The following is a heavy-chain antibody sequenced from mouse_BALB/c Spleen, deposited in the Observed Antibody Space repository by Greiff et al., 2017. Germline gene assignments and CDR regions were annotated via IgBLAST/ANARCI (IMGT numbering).Heavy chain of an antibody. D-gene: IGHD2-1*01. Sequence: QVQLKESGPGLVQPSQSLSITCTVSGFSLTSYGVHWVRQSPGKGLEWLGVIWSGGSTDYNAAFISRLSISKDNSKSQVFFKMNSLQANDTAIYYCAISYGNYAWFAYWGQGTLVTVSA. V-gene: IGHV2-2*02. CDR2: IWSGGST. CDR1: GFSLTSYG. J-gene: IGHJ3*01. CDR3: AISYGNYAWFAY.